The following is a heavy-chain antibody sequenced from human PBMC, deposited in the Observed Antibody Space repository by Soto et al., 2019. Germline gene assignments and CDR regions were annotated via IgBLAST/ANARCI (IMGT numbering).Heavy chain of an antibody. CDR1: GFTFSSYA. CDR2: ISGSGGST. CDR3: AQGDVVVTATYYDYGMDL. Sequence: EVQLLESGGGLVQPGGSLRLSCAASGFTFSSYAMSWVRQAPGKGLEWVSAISGSGGSTYYAASVKGRFTISRDNSKNPRYLQLIGKRVEVLAVYLCAQGDVVVTATYYDYGMDLRGQGATGTVS. V-gene: IGHV3-23*01. D-gene: IGHD2-21*02. J-gene: IGHJ6*01.